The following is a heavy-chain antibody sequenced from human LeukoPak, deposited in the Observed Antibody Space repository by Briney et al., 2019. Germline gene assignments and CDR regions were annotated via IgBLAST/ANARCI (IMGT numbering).Heavy chain of an antibody. CDR2: IYTSGST. Sequence: PSETLSLTCTVSGGSISSYYWSWIRQPAGKGLEWIGRIYTSGSTNYNPSLKSRVTMSVDTSTYQFSLKLSSVTAADTAVYYCARALPRLYFYDSSGENWFDPWGQGTLVTVSS. D-gene: IGHD3-22*01. J-gene: IGHJ5*02. CDR3: ARALPRLYFYDSSGENWFDP. CDR1: GGSISSYY. V-gene: IGHV4-4*07.